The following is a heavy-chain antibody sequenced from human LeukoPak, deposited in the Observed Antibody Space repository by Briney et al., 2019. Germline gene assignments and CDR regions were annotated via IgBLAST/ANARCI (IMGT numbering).Heavy chain of an antibody. CDR1: GVSINSYY. J-gene: IGHJ5*02. Sequence: SETLSLTCTVSGVSINSYYWSWIRQPAGKGLEWIGRIYSSGTTNYNPSLKSRVTMSIDTSKNQFPLKLSSVTAADTAVFYCARGGGNTHYKWLDPWGQGTLVTVSS. CDR3: ARGGGNTHYKWLDP. CDR2: IYSSGTT. V-gene: IGHV4-4*07. D-gene: IGHD3-16*01.